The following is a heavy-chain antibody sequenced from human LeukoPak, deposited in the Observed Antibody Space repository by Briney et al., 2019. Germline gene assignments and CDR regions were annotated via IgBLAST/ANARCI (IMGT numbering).Heavy chain of an antibody. V-gene: IGHV4-59*08. D-gene: IGHD3-10*01. J-gene: IGHJ4*02. Sequence: SETLSLTCAVYGGSFSSYYWSWIRQPPGKGLEWVGFIFYSGSTKYNPSLKSRVTISVDTSKNQFSLKLSSVTAADTAVYYCARHGVGRGGDFDYWGQGTLVTVSS. CDR1: GGSFSSYY. CDR3: ARHGVGRGGDFDY. CDR2: IFYSGST.